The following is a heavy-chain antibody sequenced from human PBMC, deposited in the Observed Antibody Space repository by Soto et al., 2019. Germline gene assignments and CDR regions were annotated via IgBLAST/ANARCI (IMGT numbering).Heavy chain of an antibody. V-gene: IGHV4-59*01. Sequence: KLSETLSLTCTVSGGSISSYYWSWIRQPPGKGLEWIGYIYYSGSTNYNPSLKSRVTISVDTSKNQFSLKLSSVTAADTAVYYCARVNNWFDPWGQGTLVTVSS. CDR1: GGSISSYY. CDR2: IYYSGST. CDR3: ARVNNWFDP. J-gene: IGHJ5*02.